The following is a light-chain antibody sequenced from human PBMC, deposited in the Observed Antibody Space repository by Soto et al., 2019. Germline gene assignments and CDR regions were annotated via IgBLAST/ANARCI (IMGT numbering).Light chain of an antibody. V-gene: IGKV3-11*01. CDR3: QQYGGSPRT. J-gene: IGKJ2*01. Sequence: EIVLRQSPATLSMSPGERATLSCRASQNIDNFLVWYQQKPGQAPRLLIYDASKRATGIPARFSGSGSGTDFTLTISSLEPEDFAIYHCQQYGGSPRTFGQGTKVDIK. CDR1: QNIDNF. CDR2: DAS.